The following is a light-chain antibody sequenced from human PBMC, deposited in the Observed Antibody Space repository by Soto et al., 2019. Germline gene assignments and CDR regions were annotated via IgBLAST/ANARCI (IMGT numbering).Light chain of an antibody. J-gene: IGLJ1*01. CDR3: SSYTAGGTI. V-gene: IGLV2-14*01. CDR2: EVS. Sequence: QSALAQPASVSGSPGQSITISCTGTSGDVGGYYYVSWYQRLPGKAPKLMISEVSNRPSGVSNRFSGSKSGNTASLTISGLQAEDEADYYCSSYTAGGTIFGTGTKVTVL. CDR1: SGDVGGYYY.